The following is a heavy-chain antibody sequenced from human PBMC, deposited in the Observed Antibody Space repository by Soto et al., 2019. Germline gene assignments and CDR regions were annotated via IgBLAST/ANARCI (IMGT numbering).Heavy chain of an antibody. CDR3: AKDLSSIAARWGFDP. Sequence: PGGSLRLSCAVSGFTFSSYAMSWVRQAPGKGLEWVGAISGSGGSTYYADSVKGRFTISRDNSKNTLYLQMNSLRAEDTAVYSCAKDLSSIAARWGFDPWGQGTLVTVSS. CDR1: GFTFSSYA. V-gene: IGHV3-23*01. J-gene: IGHJ5*02. D-gene: IGHD6-6*01. CDR2: ISGSGGST.